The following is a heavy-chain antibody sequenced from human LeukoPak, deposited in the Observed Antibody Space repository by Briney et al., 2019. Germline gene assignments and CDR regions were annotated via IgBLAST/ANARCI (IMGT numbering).Heavy chain of an antibody. Sequence: PSETLSLTCTVSGGSISSSSYYWGWIRQPPGKGLEWIGSIYFSGTTYYNPSLKSRVTISVDTSKNQFSLKLSSVTAADTAVYYCANTVTTWDYYYYMDVWGKGTTVTISS. D-gene: IGHD4-17*01. V-gene: IGHV4-39*01. CDR2: IYFSGTT. CDR1: GGSISSSSYY. J-gene: IGHJ6*03. CDR3: ANTVTTWDYYYYMDV.